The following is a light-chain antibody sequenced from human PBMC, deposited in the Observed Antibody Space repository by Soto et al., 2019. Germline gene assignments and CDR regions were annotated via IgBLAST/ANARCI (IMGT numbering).Light chain of an antibody. CDR2: AAS. CDR1: QSISIN. CDR3: QQTYTTRVYT. V-gene: IGKV1-39*01. Sequence: DILLTQSPTSLSASVGDTVTITCRASQSISINLNWYQHRPGEAPKVLIYAASTLATGAPSRFSGTGVGTDFTLPISSLHLEDFATYYCQQTYTTRVYTFGQGTKLEFK. J-gene: IGKJ2*01.